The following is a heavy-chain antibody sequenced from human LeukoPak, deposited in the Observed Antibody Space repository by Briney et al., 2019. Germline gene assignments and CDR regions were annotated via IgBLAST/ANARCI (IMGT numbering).Heavy chain of an antibody. CDR2: IRSDGNIK. CDR1: GFTVSSNY. V-gene: IGHV3-30*02. CDR3: AKDVPTAYFDY. J-gene: IGHJ4*02. Sequence: PGESLRLSCAASGFTVSSNYMSWVRQAPGKGLEWVAFIRSDGNIKYYADSVKGRFTISRDNSKNTLHLQMNSLRAEDTAVYYCAKDVPTAYFDYWGQGTLVTASS. D-gene: IGHD1-1*01.